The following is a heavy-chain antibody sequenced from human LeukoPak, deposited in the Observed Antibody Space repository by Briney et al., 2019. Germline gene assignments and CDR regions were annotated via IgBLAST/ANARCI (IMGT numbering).Heavy chain of an antibody. CDR1: GFTFDSYN. CDR2: ISSSSSYI. D-gene: IGHD6-13*01. J-gene: IGHJ4*02. CDR3: AKDIGARIAAAGNFDY. V-gene: IGHV3-21*01. Sequence: GGSLRLSCAASGFTFDSYNMNWVRQAPGKGLEWVSSISSSSSYIYYADSVKGRFTISRDNSKNTLYLQMNSLRAEDTAVYYCAKDIGARIAAAGNFDYWGQGTLVTVSS.